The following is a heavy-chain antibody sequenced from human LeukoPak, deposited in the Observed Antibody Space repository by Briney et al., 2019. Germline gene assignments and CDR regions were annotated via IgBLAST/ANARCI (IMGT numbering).Heavy chain of an antibody. CDR3: ARDSIPGGYYDSSGYQDY. D-gene: IGHD3-22*01. CDR1: GYTFTSYY. CDR2: INPSGGST. V-gene: IGHV1-46*01. J-gene: IGHJ4*02. Sequence: ASVKVSCKASGYTFTSYYMHWARQAPGQGLEWMGIINPSGGSTSYAQKFQGRVTMTRDTSTSTVYMELSSLRSEDTAVYYCARDSIPGGYYDSSGYQDYWGQGTLVTVSS.